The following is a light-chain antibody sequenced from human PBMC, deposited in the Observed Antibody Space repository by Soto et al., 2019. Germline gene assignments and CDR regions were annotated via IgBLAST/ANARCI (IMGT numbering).Light chain of an antibody. J-gene: IGKJ1*01. CDR3: QQFGSSSWT. CDR2: GAS. Sequence: ESVLTQSPGTLSLSPGEKATLSCRASQSVSSSYLAWYQQKPGQAPRLLISGASSRATGIPDRFSGSGSGTDFTLTVSRLEPEDFAVYYCQQFGSSSWTFGQGTKVDIK. CDR1: QSVSSSY. V-gene: IGKV3-20*01.